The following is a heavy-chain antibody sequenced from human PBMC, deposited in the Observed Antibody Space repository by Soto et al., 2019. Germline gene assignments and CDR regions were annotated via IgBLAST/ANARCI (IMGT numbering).Heavy chain of an antibody. V-gene: IGHV3-15*07. J-gene: IGHJ3*02. Sequence: PGGSLRLSCAASGFTFSNAWMNWVRQAPGKGLEWVGRIKSKTDGGTTDYAAPVKGRFTISRDESKNTLYLQMNSLKTEDTAVYYCTTQYPAWPRFAFDIWGQGTMVTVSS. CDR3: TTQYPAWPRFAFDI. D-gene: IGHD2-2*01. CDR1: GFTFSNAW. CDR2: IKSKTDGGTT.